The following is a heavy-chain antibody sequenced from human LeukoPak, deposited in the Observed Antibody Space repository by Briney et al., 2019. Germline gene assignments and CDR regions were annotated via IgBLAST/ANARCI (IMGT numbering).Heavy chain of an antibody. D-gene: IGHD2-2*01. CDR3: VCLGYCTTSSCQP. V-gene: IGHV3-74*01. CDR2: ITSDGSST. Sequence: PGGSLRLSCAASGFTFSNYLMHWVRQAPGTGLVWVSRITSDGSSTHYADSVKGRFTISRDNTKNTLYLQMNSLTAEDTAVYYCVCLGYCTTSSCQPWGQGTLVTVSS. CDR1: GFTFSNYL. J-gene: IGHJ4*02.